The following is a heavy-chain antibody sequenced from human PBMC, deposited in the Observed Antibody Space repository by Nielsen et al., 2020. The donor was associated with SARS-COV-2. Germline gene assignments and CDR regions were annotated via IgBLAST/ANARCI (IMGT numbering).Heavy chain of an antibody. CDR1: GFTVSSNY. CDR3: ARTSGGEGYYDSSGYFDY. Sequence: GGSLRLSCAASGFTVSSNYMSWVRQAPGKGLEWVSVIYSGGSTYYADSVKGRFTISRDNSKNTLYLQMNSLRAEDTAVYYCARTSGGEGYYDSSGYFDYWGQGTLVTVSS. J-gene: IGHJ4*02. V-gene: IGHV3-53*01. CDR2: IYSGGST. D-gene: IGHD3-22*01.